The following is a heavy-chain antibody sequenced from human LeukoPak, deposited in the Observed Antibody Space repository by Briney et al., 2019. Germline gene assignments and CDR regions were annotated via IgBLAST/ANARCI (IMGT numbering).Heavy chain of an antibody. Sequence: GGSLRLSCAASGFTFSSYAMNWVRQAPGEGLEWVSGISGSGGSTYYADSVKGRFTISRDNSKNTLYLQMSSLRAEDTAVYYCATGRGSFDYWGQGTLVTVSS. J-gene: IGHJ4*02. CDR2: ISGSGGST. V-gene: IGHV3-23*01. CDR1: GFTFSSYA. CDR3: ATGRGSFDY. D-gene: IGHD3-10*01.